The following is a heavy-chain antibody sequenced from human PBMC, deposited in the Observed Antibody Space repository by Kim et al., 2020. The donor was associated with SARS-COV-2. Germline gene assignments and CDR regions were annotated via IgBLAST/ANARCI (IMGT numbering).Heavy chain of an antibody. J-gene: IGHJ5*02. CDR3: AKVWERGVTTTQLWFDP. CDR2: ISGSGGST. V-gene: IGHV3-23*01. D-gene: IGHD3-10*01. Sequence: GGSLRLSCAASGFTFSSYAMSWVRQAPGKGLEWVSAISGSGGSTYYADSVKGRFTISRDNSKNTLYLQMNSLRAEDTAVYYCAKVWERGVTTTQLWFDPWGQGTLVTVSS. CDR1: GFTFSSYA.